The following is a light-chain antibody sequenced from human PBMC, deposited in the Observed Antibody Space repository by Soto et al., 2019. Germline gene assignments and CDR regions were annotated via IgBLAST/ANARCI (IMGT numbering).Light chain of an antibody. CDR3: SSYTSSTTRV. J-gene: IGLJ2*01. V-gene: IGLV2-14*01. Sequence: QAVLTQPASVSGSPGQSITISCTGTSSDLGTYNFVSWYQQHPGKAPKLVIYEVSSRPSGVSNRFSGSKSGNTASLTISGLQAEDEADYYCSSYTSSTTRVFGGGTKLTVL. CDR2: EVS. CDR1: SSDLGTYNF.